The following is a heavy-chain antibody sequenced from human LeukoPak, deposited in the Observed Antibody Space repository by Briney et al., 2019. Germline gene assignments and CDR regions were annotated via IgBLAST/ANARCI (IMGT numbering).Heavy chain of an antibody. Sequence: SETLSLTCTVSGGSISSYYWSWIRQPPGKGLEWIGYIYYSGSTNYNPSLKGRVNISVDTSKNQFSLKLSSVTAADTAVYYCARTPYTSSSFWFDPWGQGTLVTVSS. D-gene: IGHD6-6*01. J-gene: IGHJ5*02. CDR1: GGSISSYY. V-gene: IGHV4-59*01. CDR2: IYYSGST. CDR3: ARTPYTSSSFWFDP.